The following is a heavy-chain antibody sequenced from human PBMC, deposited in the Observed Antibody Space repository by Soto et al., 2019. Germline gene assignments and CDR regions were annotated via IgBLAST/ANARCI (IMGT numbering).Heavy chain of an antibody. CDR3: SRRAQYSSGQWGMDV. Sequence: EVQLVESGGGLVQPGGSLKLSCAASGFAFSDSTIHWVRQASGKGLEWVGRIRSEANSYATAYTASVKGRFTISRDDSKNTGYLQMNSLKTEDTAVYYCSRRAQYSSGQWGMDVWGQGTTVTVSS. D-gene: IGHD6-19*01. CDR1: GFAFSDST. V-gene: IGHV3-73*02. CDR2: IRSEANSYAT. J-gene: IGHJ6*02.